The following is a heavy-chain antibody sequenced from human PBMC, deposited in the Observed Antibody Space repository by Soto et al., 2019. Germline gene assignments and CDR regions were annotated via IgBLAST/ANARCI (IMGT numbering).Heavy chain of an antibody. CDR1: GGSFSSGGYY. V-gene: IGHV4-31*03. CDR3: ARATSFSGHHGY. J-gene: IGHJ4*02. CDR2: IYYSGST. D-gene: IGHD2-8*02. Sequence: QLQLQESGPGLVKPSRTLSLACTVSGGSFSSGGYYWSWIRQLPGKGLEWIGYIYYSGSTYYNPSLKSRFTISLDTSKNQFSLKLSSVTAADTAVYYCARATSFSGHHGYWGQGTLVTVSS.